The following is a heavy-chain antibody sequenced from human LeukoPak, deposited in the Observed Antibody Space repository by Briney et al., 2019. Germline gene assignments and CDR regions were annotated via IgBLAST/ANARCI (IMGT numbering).Heavy chain of an antibody. CDR2: IHYSGTT. CDR1: GASISSFY. Sequence: SETLSLTCSVSGASISSFYWRWIRQPPGKALEWIVCIHYSGTTNYNPSLKSRVTISVDTSKKQFSLKLSSVTAADTAVYYCARAERGAVQRYYYYYMAVWGKRTTVTVSS. CDR3: ARAERGAVQRYYYYYMAV. J-gene: IGHJ6*03. D-gene: IGHD1-1*01. V-gene: IGHV4-59*01.